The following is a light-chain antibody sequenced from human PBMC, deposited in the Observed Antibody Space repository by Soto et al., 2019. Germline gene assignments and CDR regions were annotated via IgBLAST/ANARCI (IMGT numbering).Light chain of an antibody. Sequence: DIVISPSPDSLTGSLFGRATINCRSSQIVLYSSNDKNYLSWYQQKAGQPPRLLIIWASTRDSGVPDRFSGSGSGTDFTLTISSLLAEDAAVFSCQQNNNWPPITFGQGTRLEIK. J-gene: IGKJ5*01. CDR1: QIVLYSSNDKNY. CDR3: QQNNNWPPIT. CDR2: WAS. V-gene: IGKV4-1*01.